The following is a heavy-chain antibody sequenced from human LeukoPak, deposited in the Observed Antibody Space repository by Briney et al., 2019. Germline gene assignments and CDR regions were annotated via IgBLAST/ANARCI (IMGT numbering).Heavy chain of an antibody. J-gene: IGHJ4*02. D-gene: IGHD2-2*01. CDR1: GFTFSSYS. CDR3: ATGRSCTTCYLPDY. Sequence: GGSLRLSCAASGFTFSSYSMNWVRQAPGKGLEWVSSISSSSSYIYYADSVKGRFTISRDNAKNSLYLQMNSLRAEDTAVYHCATGRSCTTCYLPDYWGQGTLVTVSS. CDR2: ISSSSSYI. V-gene: IGHV3-21*01.